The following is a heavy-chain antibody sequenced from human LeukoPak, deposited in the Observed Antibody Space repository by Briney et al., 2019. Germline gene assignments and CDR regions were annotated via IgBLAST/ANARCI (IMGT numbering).Heavy chain of an antibody. J-gene: IGHJ4*02. Sequence: PSETLSLTCAVYGGSFSGYYWSWIRQPPGKELEWIGEINHSGSTNYNPSLKSRVTISVDTSKNQFSLKLSSVTAADTAVYYCARLKGGSGYWGQGTLVTVSS. CDR1: GGSFSGYY. D-gene: IGHD3-10*01. V-gene: IGHV4-34*01. CDR2: INHSGST. CDR3: ARLKGGSGY.